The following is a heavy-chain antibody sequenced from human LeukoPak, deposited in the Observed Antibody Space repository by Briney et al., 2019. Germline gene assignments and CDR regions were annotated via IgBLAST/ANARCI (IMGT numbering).Heavy chain of an antibody. D-gene: IGHD3-10*01. CDR2: IKSKTDGGKT. Sequence: GGSLRLSRAASGFPFSNAWMSWVRQAPGKGLEWVGRIKSKTDGGKTDYAAPVQGRFSISRDDSENTLYLQMNGLNTEDTAAYYCSTVSPYYGSGTTSPDSWGQGTLVVVSS. CDR3: STVSPYYGSGTTSPDS. CDR1: GFPFSNAW. J-gene: IGHJ4*02. V-gene: IGHV3-15*01.